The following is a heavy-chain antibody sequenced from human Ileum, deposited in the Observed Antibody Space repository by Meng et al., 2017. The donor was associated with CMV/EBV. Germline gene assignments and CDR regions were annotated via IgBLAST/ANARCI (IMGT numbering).Heavy chain of an antibody. Sequence: QVQLQEPGPGLVKPSQTLSLSCTVSGASISSVDYYWSWIRQPPGKGLEWIGYIFFSGNTYYNPSLNNRVIISIATPRNQFSLKVDSVTAADTAVYYCARFRIAALGNLFDPWGHGTLVTVSS. CDR2: IFFSGNT. D-gene: IGHD6-13*01. CDR3: ARFRIAALGNLFDP. V-gene: IGHV4-30-4*08. CDR1: GASISSVDYY. J-gene: IGHJ5*02.